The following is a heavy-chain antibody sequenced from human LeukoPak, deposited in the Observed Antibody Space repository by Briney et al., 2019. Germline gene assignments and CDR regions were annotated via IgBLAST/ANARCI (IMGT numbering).Heavy chain of an antibody. D-gene: IGHD4-17*01. CDR3: AKDPSLKGTVTRGLDY. J-gene: IGHJ4*02. CDR2: ISYDGSNK. V-gene: IGHV3-30*18. Sequence: GGSVRLSCAASGFTFSTYGMHWARQAPGKGLEWVAVISYDGSNKYYADSVKGRDTISRDNSKNTLYLQMNSLRAEDTAVYYCAKDPSLKGTVTRGLDYWGQGTLITVSS. CDR1: GFTFSTYG.